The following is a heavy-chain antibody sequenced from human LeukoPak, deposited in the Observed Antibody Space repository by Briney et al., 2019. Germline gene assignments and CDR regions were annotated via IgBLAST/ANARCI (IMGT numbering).Heavy chain of an antibody. J-gene: IGHJ6*03. Sequence: GGSLRLSCAASGFTFSSYSMNWVRQAPGKGLEWVSSISSSSSYIYYADSVKGRFTISRDDSKTTMYLQLNSLKTEDTAVYYCTAISGSGWRGAYGWYYYMDVWGKGTTVTVSS. CDR3: TAISGSGWRGAYGWYYYMDV. D-gene: IGHD6-19*01. CDR2: ISSSSSYI. CDR1: GFTFSSYS. V-gene: IGHV3-21*03.